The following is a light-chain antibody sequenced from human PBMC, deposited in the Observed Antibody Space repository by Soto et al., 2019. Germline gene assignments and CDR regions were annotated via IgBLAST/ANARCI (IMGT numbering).Light chain of an antibody. CDR1: QRVSSSY. V-gene: IGKV3-20*01. CDR3: QQYGSSLYT. J-gene: IGKJ2*01. Sequence: EIVLTQSPGTLSLTPGERATLSCRASQRVSSSYLAWYQQKPGQAPRLLIYGASSRATGIPDRFSGSGSGTDFTLTISRLEPEDFAVYYCQQYGSSLYTFGQWTKLEIK. CDR2: GAS.